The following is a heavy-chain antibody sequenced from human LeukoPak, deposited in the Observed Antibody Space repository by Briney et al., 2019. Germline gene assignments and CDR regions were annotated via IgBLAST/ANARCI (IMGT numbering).Heavy chain of an antibody. CDR1: GFTFSSYA. D-gene: IGHD1-26*01. J-gene: IGHJ4*02. CDR3: AKVLSGSQDY. CDR2: IGGGGEYT. V-gene: IGHV3-23*01. Sequence: GGSLRLSCAASGFTFSSYAMSWVRQAQGKGLEWVSTIGGGGEYTYYADSVKGRFIISRDNSKNTFYLQMNSLRAEDTAVYYCAKVLSGSQDYWGQGTLVTVFS.